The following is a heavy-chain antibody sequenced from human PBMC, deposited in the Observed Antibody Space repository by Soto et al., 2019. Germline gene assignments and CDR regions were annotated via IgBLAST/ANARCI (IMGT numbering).Heavy chain of an antibody. D-gene: IGHD3-22*01. CDR1: GFTFMAYT. V-gene: IGHV3-30*18. Sequence: GGSLRLSCAASGFTFMAYTMHWVRQAPGKGLEWVALISFDGNNKYYADSVKGRVTLSRDNSKNTLDLQMNSVRPEDTAVYYCAKLGFDSSGASSVFDYWGQGSLVTVSS. CDR2: ISFDGNNK. CDR3: AKLGFDSSGASSVFDY. J-gene: IGHJ4*02.